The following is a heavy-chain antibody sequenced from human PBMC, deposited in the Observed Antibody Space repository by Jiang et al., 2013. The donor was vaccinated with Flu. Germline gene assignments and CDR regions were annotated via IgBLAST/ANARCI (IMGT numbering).Heavy chain of an antibody. V-gene: IGHV1-69*01. Sequence: IPIFGTANYAQKFQGRVTITADESTSTAYMELSSLRSEDTAVYYCARGGITIFGVVIPYYYYMDVWGKGTTVTVSS. CDR3: ARGGITIFGVVIPYYYYMDV. D-gene: IGHD3-3*01. CDR2: IPIFGTA. J-gene: IGHJ6*03.